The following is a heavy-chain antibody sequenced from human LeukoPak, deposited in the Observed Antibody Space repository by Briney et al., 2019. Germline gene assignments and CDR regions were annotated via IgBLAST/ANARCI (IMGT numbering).Heavy chain of an antibody. V-gene: IGHV4-59*01. J-gene: IGHJ4*02. CDR1: GGSIGSYY. CDR2: IYYSGST. Sequence: RSSETLSLTCTVSGGSIGSYYWSWIRQPPGKGLEWIGYIYYSGSTNYNPSLKSRVTISVDTSKNQFSLRLSSVTAADTAVYYCARDGSPAGYYFDYWGQGTLVTVSS. D-gene: IGHD2-2*01. CDR3: ARDGSPAGYYFDY.